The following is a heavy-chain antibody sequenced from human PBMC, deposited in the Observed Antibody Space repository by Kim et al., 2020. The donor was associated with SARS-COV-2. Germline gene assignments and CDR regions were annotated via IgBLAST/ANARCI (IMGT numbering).Heavy chain of an antibody. CDR3: ARRGKDCSSTSCSGRYYYYGMDV. D-gene: IGHD2-2*01. J-gene: IGHJ6*02. CDR1: GYSFTSYW. Sequence: GESLKISCKGSGYSFTSYWIGWVRQMPGKGLEWMGIIYPGDSDTRYSPSFQGQVTISADKSISTAYLQWSSLKASDTAMYYCARRGKDCSSTSCSGRYYYYGMDVWGQGTTVTVSS. CDR2: IYPGDSDT. V-gene: IGHV5-51*01.